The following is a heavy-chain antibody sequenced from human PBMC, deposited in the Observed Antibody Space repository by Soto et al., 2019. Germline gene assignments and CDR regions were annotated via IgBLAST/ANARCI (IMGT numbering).Heavy chain of an antibody. Sequence: SETLSLTCAVYGGSFSGYYWSWIRQPPGKGLEWIGEINHSGSTNYNPSLKSRVTISVDTSKNQFSLKLSSVTAADTAVYYCARNPTTVTTFIDYWGQGTLVTVSS. J-gene: IGHJ4*02. CDR1: GGSFSGYY. CDR3: ARNPTTVTTFIDY. CDR2: INHSGST. D-gene: IGHD4-17*01. V-gene: IGHV4-34*01.